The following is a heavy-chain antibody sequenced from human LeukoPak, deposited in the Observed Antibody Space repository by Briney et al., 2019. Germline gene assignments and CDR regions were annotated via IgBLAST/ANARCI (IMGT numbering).Heavy chain of an antibody. V-gene: IGHV3-21*01. CDR1: GFTFTTYS. CDR2: ISTSSSYI. D-gene: IGHD2-15*01. Sequence: PGGSLRLSCAASGFTFTTYSMNWVRQAPGKGLEWVSSISTSSSYIYYADSVRGRFTISRDNAKNSLYLQMNSLRAEDTAVYSCARGADGVSSNSRGWFDPWGQGTLVTVSS. J-gene: IGHJ5*02. CDR3: ARGADGVSSNSRGWFDP.